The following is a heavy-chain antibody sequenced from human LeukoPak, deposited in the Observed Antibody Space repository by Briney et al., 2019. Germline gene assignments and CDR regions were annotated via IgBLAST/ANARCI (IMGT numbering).Heavy chain of an antibody. CDR1: GYTFTNYA. CDR2: INAGNGNT. V-gene: IGHV1-3*01. J-gene: IGHJ4*02. CDR3: ARDRGVTMVRGVIDSFDY. D-gene: IGHD3-10*01. Sequence: GASVTVSCTTSGYTFTNYAMQWVRQAPGQRLEWMGWINAGNGNTKYSQKFQGRVTITRDTSASIAYMKLSSLRSEDTAVYYCARDRGVTMVRGVIDSFDYWGQGTLVTVSS.